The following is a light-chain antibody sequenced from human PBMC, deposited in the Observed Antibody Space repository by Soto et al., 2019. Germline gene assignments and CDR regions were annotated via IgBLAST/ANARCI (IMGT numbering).Light chain of an antibody. CDR3: QQYETSSGT. CDR1: QSVSGW. Sequence: DIQMTQSPSTLSASVGDTVTVTCRASQSVSGWLAWYQQKPGEAPKLLIYDASALPRGVPSRFSGSGSGKKFSLTIASLKPDDFATYYCQQYETSSGTLGPATKVDIK. CDR2: DAS. V-gene: IGKV1-5*01. J-gene: IGKJ1*01.